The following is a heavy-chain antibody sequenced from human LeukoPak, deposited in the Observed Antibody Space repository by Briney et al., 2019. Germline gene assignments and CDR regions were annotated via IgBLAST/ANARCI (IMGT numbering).Heavy chain of an antibody. CDR1: GFTFSSYW. D-gene: IGHD6-6*01. CDR2: IKQDGSEK. J-gene: IGHJ6*02. V-gene: IGHV3-7*03. Sequence: PGGSLRLSCAASGFTFSSYWMSWVRQAPGKGLEWVANIKQDGSEKYYVDSVKGRFTISRDNAKNSLYLQMNSLRAEDTAVYYCARDREQLVYYYYGMDVWGQGTTVTVSS. CDR3: ARDREQLVYYYYGMDV.